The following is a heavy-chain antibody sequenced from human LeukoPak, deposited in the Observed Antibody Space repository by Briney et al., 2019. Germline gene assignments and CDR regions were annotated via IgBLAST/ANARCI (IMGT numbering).Heavy chain of an antibody. CDR1: GGSISSSSYY. Sequence: SETLSLTCTVSGGSISSSSYYWGWIRQPPGKGLEWIGTISYSGSTYYSPSLKSRVTISVDTSKNQFSLKLTSVTAADTAVYYCARQHQSSSWYADYWGQGTLVTVSS. J-gene: IGHJ4*02. D-gene: IGHD6-13*01. CDR3: ARQHQSSSWYADY. V-gene: IGHV4-39*01. CDR2: ISYSGST.